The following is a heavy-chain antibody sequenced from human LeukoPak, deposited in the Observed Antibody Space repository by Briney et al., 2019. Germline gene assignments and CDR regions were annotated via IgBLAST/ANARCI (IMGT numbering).Heavy chain of an antibody. D-gene: IGHD5-18*01. CDR1: GSLFATYW. V-gene: IGHV5-51*01. CDR2: IYPGDSDT. Sequence: GESLKISCNVSGSLFATYWIAWVRQMPGKGLEWMGMIYPGDSDTRYSPSFQGQVTMSADKSITTAYLQWGSLKASDTAMYYCARVDSAMARPFDYWGQGTLVTVSS. CDR3: ARVDSAMARPFDY. J-gene: IGHJ4*02.